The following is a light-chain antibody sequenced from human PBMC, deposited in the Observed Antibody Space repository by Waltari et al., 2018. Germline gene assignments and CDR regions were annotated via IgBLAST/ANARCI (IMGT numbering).Light chain of an antibody. CDR2: AAS. CDR1: QGISSY. CDR3: QQYYSYPRT. V-gene: IGKV1-8*01. J-gene: IGKJ1*01. Sequence: AIRMTQSPSSFSASTGDRVNITCRASQGISSYLAWYQQKPGKAPKLLIYAASTLQSGFPSRFSGSGSGTDFTLTISFLQSEDFATYYCQQYYSYPRTFGQGTKVEIK.